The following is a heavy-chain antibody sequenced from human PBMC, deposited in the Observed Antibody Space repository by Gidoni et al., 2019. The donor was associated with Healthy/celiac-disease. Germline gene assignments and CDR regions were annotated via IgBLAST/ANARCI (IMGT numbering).Heavy chain of an antibody. CDR2: INHSGST. J-gene: IGHJ4*02. CDR3: ARGSSIAARGSY. V-gene: IGHV4-34*01. Sequence: QVQLQQWGAGLLKPSETLSLTCAVSGGSFSGYYWSWTRQPPGKGLELIGEINHSGSTNYNPSLKSRVTISVDTSKNQFSLKLSSVTAADTAVYYCARGSSIAARGSYWGQGTLVTVSS. D-gene: IGHD6-6*01. CDR1: GGSFSGYY.